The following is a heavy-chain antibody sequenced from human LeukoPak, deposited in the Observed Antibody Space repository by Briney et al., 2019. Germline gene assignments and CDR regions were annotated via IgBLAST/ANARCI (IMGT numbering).Heavy chain of an antibody. D-gene: IGHD3-16*01. CDR1: GVTLSDHQ. CDR3: ARDGGEGDTSAFDI. CDR2: TRDKARGYTT. Sequence: GGSLRLSCAASGVTLSDHQMDWVRQAPGKGLEWVGRTRDKARGYTTEYAASVKGRFTISRSDSQTSVFLQMTVLTAEDTAVYFCARDGGEGDTSAFDIWGQGTVVTVSS. J-gene: IGHJ3*02. V-gene: IGHV3-72*01.